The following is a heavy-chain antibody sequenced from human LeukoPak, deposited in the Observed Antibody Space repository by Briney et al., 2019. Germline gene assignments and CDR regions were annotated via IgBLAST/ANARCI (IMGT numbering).Heavy chain of an antibody. CDR1: GVTFSSYA. J-gene: IGHJ4*02. CDR2: ISGTGGRT. Sequence: PGGSLSLSCAASGVTFSSYAMSWVRQAAGKGLEWVSAISGTGGRTYFADSVKGRFTISRDNSKNTLYLQMNSLRAEDTAVYYCAKDMRYDSSGYFDYWGQGTLVTVSS. V-gene: IGHV3-23*01. CDR3: AKDMRYDSSGYFDY. D-gene: IGHD3-22*01.